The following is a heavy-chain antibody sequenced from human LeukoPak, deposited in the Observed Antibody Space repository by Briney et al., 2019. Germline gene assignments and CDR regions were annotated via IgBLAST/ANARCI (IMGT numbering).Heavy chain of an antibody. CDR1: GGSISSYY. CDR2: IYYSGST. D-gene: IGHD6-19*01. J-gene: IGHJ4*02. V-gene: IGHV4-59*01. CDR3: ARVSSSGWFDY. Sequence: PSETLSLTCTVPGGSISSYYWSWIRQPPGKGLERIGYIYYSGSTNYNPSLKSRVTISVDTSKNQFSLKLSSVTAADTAVYYCARVSSSGWFDYWGQGTLVTVSS.